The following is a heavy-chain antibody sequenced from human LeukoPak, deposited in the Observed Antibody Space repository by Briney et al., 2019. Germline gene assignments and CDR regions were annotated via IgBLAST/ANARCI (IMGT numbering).Heavy chain of an antibody. J-gene: IGHJ4*02. Sequence: ASVTVSCKASGYTFTSYGSSWVRQAPGQGLEWMGWISAYNGNTNYAQKLQGRVTMTTDTSTSTAYMELRSLRSDDTAVYYCAREPWYYDILTGSTGVWYFDYWGQGTLVTVSS. D-gene: IGHD3-9*01. CDR2: ISAYNGNT. V-gene: IGHV1-18*01. CDR3: AREPWYYDILTGSTGVWYFDY. CDR1: GYTFTSYG.